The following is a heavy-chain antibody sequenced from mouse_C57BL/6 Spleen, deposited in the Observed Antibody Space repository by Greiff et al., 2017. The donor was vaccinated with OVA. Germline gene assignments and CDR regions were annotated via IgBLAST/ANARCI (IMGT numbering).Heavy chain of an antibody. CDR2: IDPSDSYT. J-gene: IGHJ3*01. CDR3: ARVLRGNWFAD. Sequence: VQLQQPGAELVKPGASVKLSCKASGYTFTSYWMQWVKQRPGQGLEWIGEIDPSDSYTNYNQKLKGKATLTVDTSSSTAYMQLSSLTSEDAAVYYCARVLRGNWFADWGQGTLVTVSA. CDR1: GYTFTSYW. V-gene: IGHV1-50*01. D-gene: IGHD4-1*01.